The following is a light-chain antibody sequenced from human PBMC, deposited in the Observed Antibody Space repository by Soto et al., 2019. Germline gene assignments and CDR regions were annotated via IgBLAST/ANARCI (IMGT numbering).Light chain of an antibody. J-gene: IGLJ2*01. CDR3: QSYDSSLSGWGV. Sequence: QSVLTQPPSVSGAPGQRVTISCTGSSSNIGAYYDVHWYQQLPGTAPKLLIYGNSNRPSGVPDRFSGSKSGTSASLAITGLQAEDEADYYCQSYDSSLSGWGVFGGGTKLTVL. CDR1: SSNIGAYYD. CDR2: GNS. V-gene: IGLV1-40*01.